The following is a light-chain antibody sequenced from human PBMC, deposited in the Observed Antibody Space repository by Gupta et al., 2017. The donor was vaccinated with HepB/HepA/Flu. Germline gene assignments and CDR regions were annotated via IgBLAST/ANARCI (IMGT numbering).Light chain of an antibody. CDR1: ESGSIN. V-gene: IGKV3-11*01. CDR2: DAS. Sequence: ETVMTQSPPTLSLSPGERATLSCRASESGSINVVWYQQKPGQAPRLLIYDASNRATGIPTRFSGSGSGTDFTLTISSLEPEDFAVYYCQQRKRWPLTFGGGTKVEI. CDR3: QQRKRWPLT. J-gene: IGKJ4*01.